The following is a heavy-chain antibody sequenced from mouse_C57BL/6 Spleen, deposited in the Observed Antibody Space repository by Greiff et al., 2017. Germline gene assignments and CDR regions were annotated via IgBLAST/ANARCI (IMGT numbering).Heavy chain of an antibody. J-gene: IGHJ3*01. CDR1: GFTFSSYS. D-gene: IGHD3-2*02. V-gene: IGHV5-9*01. CDR3: ARHRAGQARFAY. CDR2: ISGGGSNT. Sequence: EVKVVEPGGGLVKPGGSLKLSCAASGFTFSSYSMSWVRQTPEKRLEWVATISGGGSNTYYPDSVKGRFTISRDNAKNTLYLQMSRLKSEDTALYYCARHRAGQARFAYWGQGTLVTVSA.